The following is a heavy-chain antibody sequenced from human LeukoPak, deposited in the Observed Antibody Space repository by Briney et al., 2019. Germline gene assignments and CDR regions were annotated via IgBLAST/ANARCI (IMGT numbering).Heavy chain of an antibody. Sequence: SETLSLTCAVYGGSFSGYYWGWIRQPPGKGLEWIGEINHSGSTNYNPSLKSRVTISVDTSKNQFSLKLSSVTAADTAVYYCARGATTTRFGRFDPWGQGTLVIVSS. CDR1: GGSFSGYY. J-gene: IGHJ5*02. CDR3: ARGATTTRFGRFDP. V-gene: IGHV4-34*01. D-gene: IGHD4-17*01. CDR2: INHSGST.